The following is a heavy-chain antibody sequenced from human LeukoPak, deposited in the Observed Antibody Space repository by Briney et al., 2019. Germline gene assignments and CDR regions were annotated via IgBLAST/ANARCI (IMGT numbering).Heavy chain of an antibody. CDR3: ARGMAAAGDPDWFDP. Sequence: PPETLSLTSTDSVGSICGFYWSWMRQPPGKGLERIAYIHYSGNTNYNPSLKSRVTISVDTSKNQFSLNLNSVAAADTAVYSCARGMAAAGDPDWFDPWGQGALVSVSS. CDR2: IHYSGNT. J-gene: IGHJ5*02. D-gene: IGHD6-13*01. V-gene: IGHV4-59*01. CDR1: VGSICGFY.